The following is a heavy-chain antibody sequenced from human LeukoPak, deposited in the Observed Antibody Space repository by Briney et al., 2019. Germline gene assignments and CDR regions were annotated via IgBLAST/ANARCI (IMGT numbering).Heavy chain of an antibody. CDR2: ISSSSSYI. CDR3: ARVAYSSSSKFINYYYYYYMDV. D-gene: IGHD6-6*01. J-gene: IGHJ6*03. Sequence: GGSLRLSCAASGFTFSTYNMNWVRQAPGKGLEWVSSISSSSSYIYYADSVKGRFTISRDNAKNSLYLQMNSLRAEDTAVYYCARVAYSSSSKFINYYYYYYMDVWGKGTTVTVSS. V-gene: IGHV3-21*01. CDR1: GFTFSTYN.